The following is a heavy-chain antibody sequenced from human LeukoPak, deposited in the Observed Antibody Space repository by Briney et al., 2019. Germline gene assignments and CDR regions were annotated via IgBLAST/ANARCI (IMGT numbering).Heavy chain of an antibody. V-gene: IGHV4-59*01. CDR2: IYYSGST. Sequence: SETLSLTCTVSGGSISSYYWSWIRQPPGKGLEWIGYIYYSGSTNYNPSLKSRVTISVDTSKNQFSLKLSSVTAADTAVYYCAREGDDYVWGRHQYYFDYWGQGTLVTVSS. D-gene: IGHD3-16*01. CDR3: AREGDDYVWGRHQYYFDY. CDR1: GGSISSYY. J-gene: IGHJ4*02.